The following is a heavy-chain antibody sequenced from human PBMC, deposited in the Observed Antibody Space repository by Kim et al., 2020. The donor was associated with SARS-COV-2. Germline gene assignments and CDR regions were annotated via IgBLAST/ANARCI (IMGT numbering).Heavy chain of an antibody. V-gene: IGHV4-4*02. CDR3: AREIGGDYLDYGMDV. Sequence: SETLSLTCAVSGGSISSSNWWSWVRQPPGKGLEWIGEIYHSGSTNYNPSLKSRVTISVDKSKNQFSLKLSSVTAADTAVYYCAREIGGDYLDYGMDVWGQGTTVTVSS. J-gene: IGHJ6*02. D-gene: IGHD4-17*01. CDR1: GGSISSSNW. CDR2: IYHSGST.